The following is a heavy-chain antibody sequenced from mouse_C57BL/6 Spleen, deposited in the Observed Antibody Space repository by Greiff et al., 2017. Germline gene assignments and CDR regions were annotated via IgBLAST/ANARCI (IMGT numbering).Heavy chain of an antibody. CDR3: ARSDYDSSWFAY. Sequence: VHLQQSGAELVRPGTSVKVSCKASGYAFTNYLIEWVKQRPGQGLEWIGVINPGSGGTNYNEKFKGKATLTADKSSSTAYMQLSSLTSEDSAVYFCARSDYDSSWFAYWGQGTLVTVSA. CDR2: INPGSGGT. J-gene: IGHJ3*01. D-gene: IGHD2-4*01. V-gene: IGHV1-54*01. CDR1: GYAFTNYL.